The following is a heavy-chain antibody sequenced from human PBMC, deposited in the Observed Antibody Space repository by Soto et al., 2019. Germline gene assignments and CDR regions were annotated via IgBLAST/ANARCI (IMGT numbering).Heavy chain of an antibody. J-gene: IGHJ4*02. V-gene: IGHV3-48*02. D-gene: IGHD5-18*01. CDR1: GFTFSSYN. CDR2: ISTGGSTT. CDR3: ARPLPAMVIDH. Sequence: EVQLVESGGGLVQPGGSLRLSCAASGFTFSSYNMNWVRQAPGKGLEWVSYISTGGSTTYYADSVKGRFTISRDNAKNPLYLQMKSLRDEDTAVYYCARPLPAMVIDHWGQGTLVTVSS.